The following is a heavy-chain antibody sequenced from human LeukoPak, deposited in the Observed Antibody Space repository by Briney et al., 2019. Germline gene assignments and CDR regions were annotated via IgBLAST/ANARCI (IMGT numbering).Heavy chain of an antibody. Sequence: SVKVSCKASGGTFSSYAISWVRQAPGQGLEWMGGIIPIFGTANYAQKFQGRVTITADESTCTAYMELSSLRSEDTAVYYCARARDSGAGARVYFQHWGQGTLVTVSS. CDR1: GGTFSSYA. D-gene: IGHD5-12*01. CDR2: IIPIFGTA. V-gene: IGHV1-69*13. CDR3: ARARDSGAGARVYFQH. J-gene: IGHJ1*01.